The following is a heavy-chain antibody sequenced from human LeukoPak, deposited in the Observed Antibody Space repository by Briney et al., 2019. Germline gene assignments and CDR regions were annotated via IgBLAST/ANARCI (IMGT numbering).Heavy chain of an antibody. CDR3: ARGGVVDIVAFDY. V-gene: IGHV1-2*02. CDR1: GYTFTGYY. CDR2: INPNSGGT. D-gene: IGHD5-12*01. Sequence: ASVKVSCKASGYTFTGYYMHWVRQAPGQGLEWMGWINPNSGGTNYAQKFQGRVTMTRDTSISTAYMELSRLRSEDTAVYYCARGGVVDIVAFDYWGQGTLVTVSS. J-gene: IGHJ4*02.